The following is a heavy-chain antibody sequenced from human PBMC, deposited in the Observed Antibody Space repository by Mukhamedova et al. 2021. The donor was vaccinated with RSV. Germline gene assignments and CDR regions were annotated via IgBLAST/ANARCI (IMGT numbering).Heavy chain of an antibody. J-gene: IGHJ4*01. V-gene: IGHV1-69*01. Sequence: GTFSSYAISWVRQAPGQRLEWMGGIIPIFGTANYAQKFQGRVTITADESTSTAYMELSSLRSEDTAVYYCARDRNDMGQWLVHLDYW. D-gene: IGHD6-19*01. CDR3: ARDRNDMGQWLVHLDY. CDR1: GTFSSYA. CDR2: IIPIFGTA.